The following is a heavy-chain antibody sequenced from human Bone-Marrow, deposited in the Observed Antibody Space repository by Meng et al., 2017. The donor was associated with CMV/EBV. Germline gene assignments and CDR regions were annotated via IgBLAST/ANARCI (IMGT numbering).Heavy chain of an antibody. CDR2: ISGSGRST. D-gene: IGHD3-10*01. Sequence: GESLKISCAASGFTFTKYAMTWVRQAPGKGLEWVSSISGSGRSTYYADSVKGRFTISRDNSNNMLYVQMSSLRAEDTAIYYCATWAGATTYKAYWGQGTLVTVSS. CDR1: GFTFTKYA. V-gene: IGHV3-23*01. CDR3: ATWAGATTYKAY. J-gene: IGHJ4*02.